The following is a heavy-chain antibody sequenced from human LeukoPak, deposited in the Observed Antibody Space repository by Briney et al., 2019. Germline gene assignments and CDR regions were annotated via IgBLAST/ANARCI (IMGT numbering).Heavy chain of an antibody. Sequence: GGSLRLSCAASGFTFSSYGMHWVRQAPGKGLEWVAVILYDGINKYYTDTVQGRFTISRDNSKNTLYLQMNSLRAEDTAVYFCAKGAGVHYAFDIWGQGTMVTVSS. CDR1: GFTFSSYG. CDR2: ILYDGINK. CDR3: AKGAGVHYAFDI. D-gene: IGHD6-19*01. V-gene: IGHV3-30*18. J-gene: IGHJ3*02.